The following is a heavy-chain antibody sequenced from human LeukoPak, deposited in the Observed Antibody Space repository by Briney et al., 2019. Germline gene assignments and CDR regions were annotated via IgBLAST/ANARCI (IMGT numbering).Heavy chain of an antibody. J-gene: IGHJ5*02. CDR2: INNDGSST. V-gene: IGHV3-74*01. D-gene: IGHD6-13*01. Sequence: GGSLRLSCAASGFTFSSYWMHWVRQAPGKGLVWVSRINNDGSSTSYADSVKGRFTISGDNAKNTLYLQMNSLRAEDTAVYYCARPTKEGSSWYWWFDPWGKGTLVTVSS. CDR3: ARPTKEGSSWYWWFDP. CDR1: GFTFSSYW.